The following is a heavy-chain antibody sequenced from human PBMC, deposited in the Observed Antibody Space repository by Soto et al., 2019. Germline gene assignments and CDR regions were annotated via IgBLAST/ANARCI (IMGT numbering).Heavy chain of an antibody. CDR2: ISSSGSYI. D-gene: IGHD3-10*01. CDR1: GFTFSSHS. V-gene: IGHV3-21*01. CDR3: ASIQGGPPLRYFDY. J-gene: IGHJ4*02. Sequence: PGGSLRLSCAASGFTFSSHSMNWVRQAPGKGLEWVSSISSSGSYIYYADSLEGRFAISRDNAKNSLYLQMNSLRAEDTAVYYCASIQGGPPLRYFDYWGQGTMVTVYS.